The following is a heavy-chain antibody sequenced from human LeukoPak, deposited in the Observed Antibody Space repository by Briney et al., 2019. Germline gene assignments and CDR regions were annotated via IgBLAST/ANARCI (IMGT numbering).Heavy chain of an antibody. CDR2: INAGNGNT. V-gene: IGHV1-3*01. J-gene: IGHJ4*02. CDR1: GYTFTSYA. CDR3: ARVKGSLNYYGSGSYYNPYFDY. D-gene: IGHD3-10*01. Sequence: ASVKVSCKASGYTFTSYAMHWVRQAPGQRLEWMGWINAGNGNTKYSQKFQGRVTITRDTSASTAYMELSSLRSEDTAVYYCARVKGSLNYYGSGSYYNPYFDYWGQGTLVTVSS.